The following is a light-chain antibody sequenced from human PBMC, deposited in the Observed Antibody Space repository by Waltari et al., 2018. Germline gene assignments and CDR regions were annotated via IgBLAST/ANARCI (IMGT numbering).Light chain of an antibody. V-gene: IGLV2-11*01. CDR3: CSYAGSYTYV. CDR1: NSDACGHNH. J-gene: IGLJ1*01. CDR2: DVR. Sequence: QSALTQPASVSGSPGQSITISCTGTNSDACGHNHVSWYQQHPGQAPNLMIYDVRTRPSGVPDRFSGSKSGNTASLTISGLQAEDEADYYCCSYAGSYTYVFGTGTKVTVL.